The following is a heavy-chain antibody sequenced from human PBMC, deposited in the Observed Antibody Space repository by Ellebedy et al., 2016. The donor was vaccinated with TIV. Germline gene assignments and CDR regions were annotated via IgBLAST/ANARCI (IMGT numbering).Heavy chain of an antibody. CDR1: GYSFTSYW. CDR3: ASLIPPGSGWPDFDY. D-gene: IGHD6-19*01. Sequence: KVSXXGSGYSFTSYWISWVRQMPGKGLEWMGRIDPSDSYTNYSPSFQGHVTISADKSISTAYLQWSSLKASDTAMYYCASLIPPGSGWPDFDYWGQGTLVTVSS. V-gene: IGHV5-10-1*01. J-gene: IGHJ4*02. CDR2: IDPSDSYT.